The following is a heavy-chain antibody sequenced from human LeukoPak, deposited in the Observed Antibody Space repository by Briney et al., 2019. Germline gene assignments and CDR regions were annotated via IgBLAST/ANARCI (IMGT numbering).Heavy chain of an antibody. CDR2: IIPILGIA. CDR3: ASLWTYYDSSGYPLDY. CDR1: GGTFSSYA. D-gene: IGHD3-22*01. J-gene: IGHJ4*02. V-gene: IGHV1-69*04. Sequence: GASVKVSCKASGGTFSSYAISWVRQAPGQGLEWMGRIIPILGIANYAQKFQGRVTITADKSTSTAYMELSSLRSEDTAVYYCASLWTYYDSSGYPLDYWGQGTLVTVSS.